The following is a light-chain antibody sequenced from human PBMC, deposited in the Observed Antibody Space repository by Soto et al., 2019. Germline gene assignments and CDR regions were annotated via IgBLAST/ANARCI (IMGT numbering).Light chain of an antibody. CDR1: QTISSW. V-gene: IGKV1-5*03. Sequence: DIQMTQSPSTLSGSVGDRVTITCRASQTISSWLAWYQQKPGKAPKLLLYKASTLKSGVPSRFSDSGSRTEFTLTISSLQPDDFATYYCQHYNSYSEAFGQGTKVELK. CDR2: KAS. CDR3: QHYNSYSEA. J-gene: IGKJ1*01.